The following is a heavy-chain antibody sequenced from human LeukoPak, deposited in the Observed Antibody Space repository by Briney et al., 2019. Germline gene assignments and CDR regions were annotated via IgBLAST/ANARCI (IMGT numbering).Heavy chain of an antibody. CDR1: GFTFTSSA. V-gene: IGHV1-58*02. CDR3: AADPRPRYCSGGSCYSMASFDL. D-gene: IGHD2-15*01. J-gene: IGHJ2*01. Sequence: ASVKVSCKASGFTFTSSAMQWVRQARGQRLEWVGWIVVCSGNTNYAQKFQERVTITRDMSTSTAYMELSSLRSEDTAVYYCAADPRPRYCSGGSCYSMASFDLWGRGTLVTASS. CDR2: IVVCSGNT.